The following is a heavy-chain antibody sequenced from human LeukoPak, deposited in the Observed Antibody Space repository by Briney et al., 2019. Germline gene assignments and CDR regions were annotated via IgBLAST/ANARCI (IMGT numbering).Heavy chain of an antibody. CDR2: ISGRGGST. V-gene: IGHV3-23*01. Sequence: GGSLRLSCAASGFTFSSYAMSWVRQAPGKGLEWVSAISGRGGSTYYADSVKVRFTISRDNSKNTLYLQMNSLRAEDTAVYYCATPPTGVRGPTWGQGTLVTVSS. D-gene: IGHD3-10*01. CDR1: GFTFSSYA. CDR3: ATPPTGVRGPT. J-gene: IGHJ5*02.